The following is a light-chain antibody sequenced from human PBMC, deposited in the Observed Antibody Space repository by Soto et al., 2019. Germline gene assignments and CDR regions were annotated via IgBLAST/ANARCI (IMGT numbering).Light chain of an antibody. V-gene: IGKV1-39*01. Sequence: DIQMTQSLAALSASVGDTVTISGRGSESISNSLSWYQQKPGIAPKFLIYVASNLQRGVPSRFSGSGSGTDFTLTISSLPPEDVATYHCQQTFSPPYTFGQGTKLEIK. J-gene: IGKJ2*01. CDR2: VAS. CDR1: ESISNS. CDR3: QQTFSPPYT.